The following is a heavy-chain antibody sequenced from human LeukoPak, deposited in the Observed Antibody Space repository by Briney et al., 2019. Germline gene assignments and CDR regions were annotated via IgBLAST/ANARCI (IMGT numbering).Heavy chain of an antibody. CDR3: ARTYGPYGDY. J-gene: IGHJ4*02. D-gene: IGHD4-17*01. Sequence: SETLSLTCTVSNYSITSGYYWGWIRQPPGKGLEWIGSIYHSGTTYYNPSLKSRVTISVDTSKNQFSLKLSSVTAADTAVYYCARTYGPYGDYWGQGTLVTVSS. CDR2: IYHSGTT. V-gene: IGHV4-38-2*02. CDR1: NYSITSGYY.